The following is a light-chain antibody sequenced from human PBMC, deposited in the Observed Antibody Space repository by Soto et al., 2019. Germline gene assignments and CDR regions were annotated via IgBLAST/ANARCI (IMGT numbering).Light chain of an antibody. CDR1: QSVDSRF. CDR3: QQYDSSRT. V-gene: IGKV3-20*01. CDR2: GAS. J-gene: IGKJ1*01. Sequence: EIVLTQSPGTLSLSPGESATLSCRASQSVDSRFLAWYQQKPGQAPRLLMYGASTRATGIPDRFSGCGSGTDFTLSISSLEPEDFAVYYCQQYDSSRTFGQGTKVEMK.